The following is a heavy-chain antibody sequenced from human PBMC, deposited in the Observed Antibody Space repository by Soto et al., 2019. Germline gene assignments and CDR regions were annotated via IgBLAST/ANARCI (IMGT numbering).Heavy chain of an antibody. CDR3: ASGSEGVGAFDI. J-gene: IGHJ3*02. D-gene: IGHD1-26*01. CDR2: IYYSGST. CDR1: GGSISSGDYY. V-gene: IGHV4-30-4*01. Sequence: QVQLQESGPGLVKPSQTLSLTCTVSGGSISSGDYYWRWIRQPPGKGLEWIGYIYYSGSTYYNPSRMGRVTISVGTSKNRFSLKLSFVAAADTAVYYWASGSEGVGAFDIWGQGTMVTVSS.